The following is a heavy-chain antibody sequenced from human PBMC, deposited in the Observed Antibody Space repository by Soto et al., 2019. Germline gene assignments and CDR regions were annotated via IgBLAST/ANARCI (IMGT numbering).Heavy chain of an antibody. CDR2: IKQDGSEK. V-gene: IGHV3-7*01. CDR1: GFTCSSYW. J-gene: IGHJ4*02. Sequence: SLRLSCAASGFTCSSYWMSCVRQAPGKVREWVANIKQDGSEKYYVDSVKGRFTISRDNAKKQLYLQMNSLRAEDTAVYYCATFDYWGQGTLVTVSS. CDR3: ATFDY.